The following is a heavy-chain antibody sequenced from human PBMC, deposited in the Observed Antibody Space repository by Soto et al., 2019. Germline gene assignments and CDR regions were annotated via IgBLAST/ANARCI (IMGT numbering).Heavy chain of an antibody. V-gene: IGHV3-23*01. CDR1: GFTFSSYA. Sequence: GGSLRLSCAASGFTFSSYAMSWVRQAPGKGLEWVSVISGSAVSTYYADSVKGRFTISRDNSKNTLYLQMNSLRAEDTAVYYCAKLHYYDTSGYPWYFDFWGQGTLVTSPQ. CDR3: AKLHYYDTSGYPWYFDF. J-gene: IGHJ4*02. CDR2: ISGSAVST. D-gene: IGHD3-22*01.